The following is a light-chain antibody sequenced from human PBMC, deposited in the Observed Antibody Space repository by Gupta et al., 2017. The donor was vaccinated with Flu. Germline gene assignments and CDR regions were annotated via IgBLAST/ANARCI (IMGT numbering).Light chain of an antibody. CDR2: KAS. J-gene: IGKJ1*01. Sequence: DIQMTQSPSTLSASLGDRVTITCRASQSISSWLAWYQQKPGTALKLLIYKASSLASGVPSRFSGNGSGTEFTLTISSLQPDDSATYYCQQYNSYSVTFGQGTKVEIK. CDR1: QSISSW. V-gene: IGKV1-5*03. CDR3: QQYNSYSVT.